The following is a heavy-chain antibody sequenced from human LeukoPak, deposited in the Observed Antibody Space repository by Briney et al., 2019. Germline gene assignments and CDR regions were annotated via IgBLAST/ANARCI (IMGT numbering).Heavy chain of an antibody. CDR3: ARETDCTNGVCYTFDY. CDR2: IYTSGST. D-gene: IGHD2-8*01. V-gene: IGHV4-4*07. Sequence: SETLSLTCAVSGGSISSYYWSWIRQPAGKGLEWIGRIYTSGSTNYNPSLKSRVTMSVDTSKNQFSLKLSSVTAADTAVYYCARETDCTNGVCYTFDYWGQGTLVTVSS. CDR1: GGSISSYY. J-gene: IGHJ4*02.